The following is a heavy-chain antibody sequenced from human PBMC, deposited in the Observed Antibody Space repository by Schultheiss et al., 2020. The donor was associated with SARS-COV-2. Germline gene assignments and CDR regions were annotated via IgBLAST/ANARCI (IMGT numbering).Heavy chain of an antibody. CDR3: ARDLIYDCSGGSCYTPGYYYGMDV. Sequence: GGSLRLSCAASGFAFSSYALHWVRRAPGKGLEWVSAIGTGGDTYYADSVMGGFTISRDNAKNTLYLQMNSLRAEDTAVYYCARDLIYDCSGGSCYTPGYYYGMDVWGQGTTVTVSS. J-gene: IGHJ6*02. CDR2: IGTGGDT. D-gene: IGHD2-15*01. V-gene: IGHV3-47*02. CDR1: GFAFSSYA.